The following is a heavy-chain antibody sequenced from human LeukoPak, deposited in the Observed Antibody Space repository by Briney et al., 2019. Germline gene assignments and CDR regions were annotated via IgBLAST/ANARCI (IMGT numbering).Heavy chain of an antibody. CDR3: ARDLSRTYTVDY. V-gene: IGHV3-30*03. CDR1: GFTFSSYG. Sequence: GGSLRLSCVASGFTFSSYGMHWVRQAPGKGLEWVAVISHDDSNKYYADSVKGRFSISRDNSKNTLYLQMNSLRAEDTAVYFCARDLSRTYTVDYWGQGTLVTVSS. CDR2: ISHDDSNK. J-gene: IGHJ4*02. D-gene: IGHD2-2*02.